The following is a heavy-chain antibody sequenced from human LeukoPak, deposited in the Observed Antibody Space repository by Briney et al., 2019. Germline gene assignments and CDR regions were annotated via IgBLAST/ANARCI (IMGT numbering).Heavy chain of an antibody. D-gene: IGHD6-19*01. V-gene: IGHV1-18*01. CDR1: GYTFTNYG. CDR2: ISAYNGNT. Sequence: ASVKVSCKASGYTFTNYGISWVRQAPGQGLEWMGWISAYNGNTNYAQKFQGRVTMTEDTSTDTAYMELSSLRSEDTAVYYCATYFTSSGWYSFDYWGQGTLVTVSS. J-gene: IGHJ4*02. CDR3: ATYFTSSGWYSFDY.